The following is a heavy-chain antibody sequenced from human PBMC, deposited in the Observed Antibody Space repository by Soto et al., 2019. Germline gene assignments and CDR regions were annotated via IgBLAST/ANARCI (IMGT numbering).Heavy chain of an antibody. CDR1: GYTFTSYG. CDR2: ISAYNGNT. J-gene: IGHJ4*02. Sequence: VASVKVSCKASGYTFTSYGISWVRQSPGQGLEWMGWISAYNGNTNYAQKLQGRVTMTTDTSTSTAYMELRSLRSDDTAVYYCARGSYCSGGSCYSLDYWGQGTLVTVSS. V-gene: IGHV1-18*01. D-gene: IGHD2-15*01. CDR3: ARGSYCSGGSCYSLDY.